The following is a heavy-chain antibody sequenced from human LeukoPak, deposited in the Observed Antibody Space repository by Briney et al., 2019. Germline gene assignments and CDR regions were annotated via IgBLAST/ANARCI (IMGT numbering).Heavy chain of an antibody. CDR1: GFTFSNYE. J-gene: IGHJ6*03. Sequence: GGSLRLSCAASGFTFSNYEMKWVRQAPGKGLEWVSYISSSGSTIYYADSVRGRFTISRDNAKNSLYLQMNSLRAEDTAVYYCAREGYYYMDLWGKGTTVTISS. V-gene: IGHV3-48*03. CDR3: AREGYYYMDL. CDR2: ISSSGSTI.